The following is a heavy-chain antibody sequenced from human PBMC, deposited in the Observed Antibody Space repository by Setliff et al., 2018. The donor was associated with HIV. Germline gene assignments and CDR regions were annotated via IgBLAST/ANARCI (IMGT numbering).Heavy chain of an antibody. J-gene: IGHJ4*02. Sequence: GSVKVSCKASGYTFSNYDINWVRQATGQGLEWMGWMNPKSGNSGHAQKFQGRITMTRNTSITTAYMELISLKSEDTAVYYCARGRYSSGLTDYWGQGTLVTVSS. V-gene: IGHV1-8*02. CDR1: GYTFSNYD. CDR2: MNPKSGNS. CDR3: ARGRYSSGLTDY. D-gene: IGHD6-19*01.